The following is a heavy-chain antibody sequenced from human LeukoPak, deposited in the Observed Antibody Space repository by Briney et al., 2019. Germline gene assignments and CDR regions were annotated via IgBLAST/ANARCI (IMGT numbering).Heavy chain of an antibody. D-gene: IGHD3-10*01. V-gene: IGHV1-8*03. CDR1: GYTFTSYD. Sequence: ASVKASCKASGYTFTSYDINWVRQATGQGLEWMGWMNPNSGNTGYAQKFQGRVTITRNTSISTAYMELSSLRSEDTAVYYCARGRYGTLLWFGESDPYFDYWGQGTLVTVSS. CDR2: MNPNSGNT. CDR3: ARGRYGTLLWFGESDPYFDY. J-gene: IGHJ4*02.